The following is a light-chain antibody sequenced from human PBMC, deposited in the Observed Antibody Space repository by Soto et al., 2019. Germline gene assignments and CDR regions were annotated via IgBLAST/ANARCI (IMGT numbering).Light chain of an antibody. CDR2: DAS. V-gene: IGKV3-11*01. Sequence: EIVLTQSPGTLSLSPGERATLSCRASQSVSSYLAWYQQKPGRAPRLLIYDASNRATGIPARFSGSGSGTDFTLTISSLEPEDFAVYYCQQRSNWRITFGQGTRLEIK. J-gene: IGKJ5*01. CDR3: QQRSNWRIT. CDR1: QSVSSY.